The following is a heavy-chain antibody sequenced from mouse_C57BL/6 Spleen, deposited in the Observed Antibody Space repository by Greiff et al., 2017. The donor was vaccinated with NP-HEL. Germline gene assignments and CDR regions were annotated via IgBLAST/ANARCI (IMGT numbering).Heavy chain of an antibody. D-gene: IGHD2-5*01. V-gene: IGHV1-55*01. J-gene: IGHJ4*01. Sequence: VKLQQPGAELVKPGASVKMSCKASGYTFTSYWITWVKQRPGQGLEWIGDIYPGSGSTNYNEKFKSKATLTVDTSSSTAYMQLSSLTSEDSAVYYCARAYYSNGNAMDYWGQGTSVTVSS. CDR2: IYPGSGST. CDR3: ARAYYSNGNAMDY. CDR1: GYTFTSYW.